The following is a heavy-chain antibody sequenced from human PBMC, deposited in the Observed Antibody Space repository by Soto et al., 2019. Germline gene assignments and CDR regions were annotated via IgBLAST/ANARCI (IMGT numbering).Heavy chain of an antibody. CDR3: AKGGYSYGSALDY. Sequence: GGSLRLSCAASGFTFSSYGMHWVRQAPGKGLEWVAVISYDGSNKYYADSVKGRFTISRDNSKNTLYLQMNSLRAEDTAVYYCAKGGYSYGSALDYWGQGTLVTVSS. D-gene: IGHD5-18*01. V-gene: IGHV3-30*18. J-gene: IGHJ4*02. CDR2: ISYDGSNK. CDR1: GFTFSSYG.